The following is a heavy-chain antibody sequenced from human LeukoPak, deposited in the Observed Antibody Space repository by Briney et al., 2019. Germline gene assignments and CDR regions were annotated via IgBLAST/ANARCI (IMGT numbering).Heavy chain of an antibody. J-gene: IGHJ5*02. CDR1: GGSISSGAYY. CDR2: IYYSGST. D-gene: IGHD3-3*01. Sequence: SETLSLTCAVSGGSISSGAYYWSWIRQHPGKGLEWIGYIYYSGSTYYSPSLKSRVTISVDTSKNQFSLKLSSVTAAVTAVYYCARGRVNWFDPWGQGTLVTVSS. CDR3: ARGRVNWFDP. V-gene: IGHV4-31*11.